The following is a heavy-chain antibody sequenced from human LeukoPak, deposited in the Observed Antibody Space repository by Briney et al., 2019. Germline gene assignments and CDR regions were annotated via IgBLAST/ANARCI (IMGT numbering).Heavy chain of an antibody. V-gene: IGHV4-34*01. CDR2: INHSGST. D-gene: IGHD2-2*02. CDR3: AVGGPKYCSSTSCYTWGFDY. Sequence: PSETLSLTCAVYGGSFSGYYWSWIRQPPGKGLEWIGEINHSGSTNYNPSLKSRVTISVDTSKNQFSLKLSSVTAADTAVYYCAVGGPKYCSSTSCYTWGFDYWGQGTLVTVSS. J-gene: IGHJ4*02. CDR1: GGSFSGYY.